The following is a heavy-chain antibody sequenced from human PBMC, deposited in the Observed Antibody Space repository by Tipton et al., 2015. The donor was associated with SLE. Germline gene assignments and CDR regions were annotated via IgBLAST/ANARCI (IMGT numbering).Heavy chain of an antibody. J-gene: IGHJ4*02. V-gene: IGHV3-21*01. D-gene: IGHD3-9*01. Sequence: AASGFTFSSYSMNWVRQAPGKGLEWVSSISSSSSFIYYADSVKGRFTISRDNAKNSLYLQMNSLRAEDTAVYSCARADSDYDILTGYYFDYWGQGTLVTVSS. CDR2: ISSSSSFI. CDR1: GFTFSSYS. CDR3: ARADSDYDILTGYYFDY.